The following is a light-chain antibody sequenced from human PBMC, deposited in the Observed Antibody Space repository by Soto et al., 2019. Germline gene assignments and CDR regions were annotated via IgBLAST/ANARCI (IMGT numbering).Light chain of an antibody. V-gene: IGLV2-14*01. J-gene: IGLJ1*01. Sequence: QSVLTQPASVSGSPGQSITISCTGTSSDVGGYNYVSWYQQHPGKAPKLMIYDVSNRPSGVSNRFSGSKSGNTASLTISGLQAEDEAGYYCSPYTSSSTLYVFGTGTKVTVL. CDR1: SSDVGGYNY. CDR2: DVS. CDR3: SPYTSSSTLYV.